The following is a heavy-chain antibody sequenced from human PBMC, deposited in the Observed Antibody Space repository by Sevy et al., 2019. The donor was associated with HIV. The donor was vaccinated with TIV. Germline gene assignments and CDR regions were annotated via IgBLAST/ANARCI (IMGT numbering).Heavy chain of an antibody. Sequence: GGSLRLSCTASGFTFGDYCMSWVRQPPGKGLEWVAFLKSDVYGGTVDHAASVRGRFVISRDDSKTIAYLQMNDLKTEDTGVYYCTRWKAAQSIFDYWGLGALVTVSS. D-gene: IGHD6-13*01. CDR3: TRWKAAQSIFDY. J-gene: IGHJ4*02. CDR1: GFTFGDYC. V-gene: IGHV3-49*04. CDR2: LKSDVYGGTV.